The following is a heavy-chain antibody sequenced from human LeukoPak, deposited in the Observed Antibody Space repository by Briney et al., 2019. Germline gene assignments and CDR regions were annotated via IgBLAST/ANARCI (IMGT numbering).Heavy chain of an antibody. CDR1: GFTFSDYY. CDR2: ISSSGTTT. D-gene: IGHD1-26*01. Sequence: GGSLRLSCVASGFTFSDYYMNWIRQTPGKGLEWISYISSSGTTTFYADSVKGRFTISRDNAKNSLYLQMNSLRVEDTAVYYCTRDEEGASREFDYWGQGALVTVSS. J-gene: IGHJ4*02. V-gene: IGHV3-11*04. CDR3: TRDEEGASREFDY.